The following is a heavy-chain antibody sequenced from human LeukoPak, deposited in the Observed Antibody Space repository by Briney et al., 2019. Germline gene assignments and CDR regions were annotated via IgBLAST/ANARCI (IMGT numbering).Heavy chain of an antibody. CDR1: GFTFSYYS. CDR3: ARDRGYSYADY. Sequence: GGSLRLSCAASGFTFSYYSMNWVRQAPGKGLEWVSSISTSSGYTYSADSVRGRFTVSGDNAKNSLYLQMNSLRADDTAVYYCARDRGYSYADYWGQGTLVTVSS. CDR2: ISTSSGYT. V-gene: IGHV3-21*01. J-gene: IGHJ4*02. D-gene: IGHD5-18*01.